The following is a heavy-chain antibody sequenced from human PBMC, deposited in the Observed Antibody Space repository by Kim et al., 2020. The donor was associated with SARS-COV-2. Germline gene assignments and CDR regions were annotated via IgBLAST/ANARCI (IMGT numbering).Heavy chain of an antibody. V-gene: IGHV3-21*01. D-gene: IGHD3-3*01. Sequence: GGSLRLSCAASGFTFSSYSMNWVRQAPGKGLEWVSSISSSSSYIYYADSVKGRFTISRDNAKNSLYLQMNSLRAEDTAVYYCARDLRGEVYDFWSGYGFDYWGQGTLVTVSS. CDR3: ARDLRGEVYDFWSGYGFDY. J-gene: IGHJ4*02. CDR1: GFTFSSYS. CDR2: ISSSSSYI.